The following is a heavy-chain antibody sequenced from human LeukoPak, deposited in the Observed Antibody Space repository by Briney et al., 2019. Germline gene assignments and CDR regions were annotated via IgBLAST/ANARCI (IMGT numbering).Heavy chain of an antibody. D-gene: IGHD4-17*01. CDR2: IDPNSGGT. J-gene: IGHJ4*02. Sequence: GASVKVSCKASGYTFTGYYMHWVRQAPGQGLEWMGWIDPNSGGTNYAQKFQGRVTMTRDTSISTAYMELSRLRSDDTAVYYCARDGSIDRTYGDFAIDYWGQGTLVTVSS. CDR3: ARDGSIDRTYGDFAIDY. CDR1: GYTFTGYY. V-gene: IGHV1-2*02.